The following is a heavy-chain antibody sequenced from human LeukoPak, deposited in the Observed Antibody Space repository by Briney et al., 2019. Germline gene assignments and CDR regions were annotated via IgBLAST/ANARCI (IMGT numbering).Heavy chain of an antibody. CDR1: GFTFSSYT. J-gene: IGHJ4*02. CDR3: AREDHSNYNY. V-gene: IGHV3-48*01. D-gene: IGHD4-11*01. CDR2: IGTSSTTR. Sequence: PGGSLRLSCAASGFTFSSYTMNWVRQPPGKGLEWVSNIGTSSTTRYYADSVKGRFTISRDNAKNSLYLQMNSLRADDTAVYYCAREDHSNYNYWGQGTLVTVSS.